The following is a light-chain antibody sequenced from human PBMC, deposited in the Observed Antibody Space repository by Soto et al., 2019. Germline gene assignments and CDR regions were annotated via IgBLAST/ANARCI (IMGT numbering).Light chain of an antibody. V-gene: IGKV3-15*01. CDR2: YAS. Sequence: EIVMTQSPVTLSVSPGERATLSCRASQSVSSNLAWYQQKPGQAPRLLISYASSRATGIPARFSGSGSGTDFTLTISSLQPEDFGTYYCQQCYMGWTFGQGTKVDIK. CDR3: QQCYMGWT. J-gene: IGKJ1*01. CDR1: QSVSSN.